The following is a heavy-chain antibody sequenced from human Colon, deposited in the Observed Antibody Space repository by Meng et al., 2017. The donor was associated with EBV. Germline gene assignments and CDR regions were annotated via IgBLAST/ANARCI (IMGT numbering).Heavy chain of an antibody. CDR1: GGSFSDSY. Sequence: QVQPQQWGAGLLKPSVTLSLICTVYGGSFSDSYWTWIRQPPGKGLEWIGEINHVGSTTYNPSLKSRVTISVDTSKNQFSLKLSSVTAADAAVYYCASSDCSGGTCYLDCWGQGTLVTVSS. CDR3: ASSDCSGGTCYLDC. D-gene: IGHD2-15*01. J-gene: IGHJ4*02. CDR2: INHVGST. V-gene: IGHV4-34*01.